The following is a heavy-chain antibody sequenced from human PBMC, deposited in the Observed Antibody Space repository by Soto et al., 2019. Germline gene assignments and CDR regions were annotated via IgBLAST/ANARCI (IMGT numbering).Heavy chain of an antibody. CDR2: ISSNSAYI. J-gene: IGHJ5*02. Sequence: GGSLRLGCAASGVPCRMFTMNLVRQSPGKGLEWVSTISSNSAYIYYTDALRGRFTISRDNAKNSLHLQMNSLRAEDKAVYYCTSYASRDRSARGWFDPWR. CDR3: TSYASRDRSARGWFDP. V-gene: IGHV3-21*01. CDR1: GVPCRMFT. D-gene: IGHD3-16*01.